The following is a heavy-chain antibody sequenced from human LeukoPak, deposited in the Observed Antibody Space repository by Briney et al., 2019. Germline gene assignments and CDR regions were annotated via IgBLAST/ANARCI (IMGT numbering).Heavy chain of an antibody. J-gene: IGHJ5*02. Sequence: GGSLRLSCAASGFTFSSYAMSWVRQAPGKGLEWVSAISGSGGSTYYADSVKGRFTISRDNSKNTLYLQMNSLRAEDTAVYYCANTGYCSGGSCYGNWFDHWGQGTLVTVSS. CDR3: ANTGYCSGGSCYGNWFDH. D-gene: IGHD2-15*01. CDR1: GFTFSSYA. CDR2: ISGSGGST. V-gene: IGHV3-23*01.